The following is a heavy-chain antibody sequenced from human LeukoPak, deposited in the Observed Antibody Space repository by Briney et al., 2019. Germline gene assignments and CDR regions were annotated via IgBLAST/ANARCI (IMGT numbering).Heavy chain of an antibody. CDR1: GITFSSYS. J-gene: IGHJ3*02. D-gene: IGHD6-6*01. CDR2: ISSSSSYI. CDR3: AREKGLSSSSYTQADDAFDI. V-gene: IGHV3-21*04. Sequence: GGSLRLSCAASGITFSSYSMNLVRQAPGKGLEWVSSISSSSSYIYYADSVKGRFTISRDNAKNSLYLQMNSLRAEDTAVYYCAREKGLSSSSYTQADDAFDIWGQGTMVTVSS.